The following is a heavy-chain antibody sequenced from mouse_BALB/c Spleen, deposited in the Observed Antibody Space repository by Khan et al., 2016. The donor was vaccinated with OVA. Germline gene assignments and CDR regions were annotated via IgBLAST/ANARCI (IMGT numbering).Heavy chain of an antibody. Sequence: QVQLKQSGAELARPGASVKMSCKASGYTFTTYTMHWVKQRPGQGLEWIGYINPSNGYTNYNQKFKDKSTLTADKSSSTAYMKLSSLTSDYSAVYYCARWGAYYRSDCWFSYWGQGTLVTVSA. CDR2: INPSNGYT. V-gene: IGHV1-4*01. D-gene: IGHD2-14*01. CDR3: ARWGAYYRSDCWFSY. J-gene: IGHJ3*01. CDR1: GYTFTTYT.